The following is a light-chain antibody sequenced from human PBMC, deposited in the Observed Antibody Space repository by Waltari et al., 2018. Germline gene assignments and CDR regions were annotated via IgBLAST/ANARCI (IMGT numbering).Light chain of an antibody. CDR2: GAS. J-gene: IGKJ1*01. CDR1: QNVGSN. CDR3: QQYNNWPWT. Sequence: EIVMTQSPAPLSVSPGERAPLSCRASQNVGSNLAWYQQEPGQPPRLLIYGASTRATGIPARFSGSGSGTEFTLTISSLQSEDLAVYYCQQYNNWPWTFGQGTTVEIK. V-gene: IGKV3-15*01.